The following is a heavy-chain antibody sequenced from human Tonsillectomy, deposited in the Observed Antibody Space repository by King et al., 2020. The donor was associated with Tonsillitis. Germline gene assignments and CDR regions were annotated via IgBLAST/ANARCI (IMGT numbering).Heavy chain of an antibody. D-gene: IGHD3-22*01. V-gene: IGHV3-74*01. Sequence: QLVQSGGGLVQPGGSLRLSCAASGFTFSRYWMHWVRHAPGKGLVWVSRINSDGSSTNYADSVKGRFIISRDNAENTLYLQMNSLRAEDTAVYYCARDPYYYDSSGYQTRDNWFDPWGQGTLVTVSS. CDR1: GFTFSRYW. J-gene: IGHJ5*02. CDR2: INSDGSST. CDR3: ARDPYYYDSSGYQTRDNWFDP.